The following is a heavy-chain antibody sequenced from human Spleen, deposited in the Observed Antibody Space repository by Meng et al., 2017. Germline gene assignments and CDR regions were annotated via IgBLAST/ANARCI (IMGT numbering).Heavy chain of an antibody. CDR1: GYSFTSYW. J-gene: IGHJ3*02. V-gene: IGHV5-51*01. CDR3: ARRSYYDSSGYLSHALDI. D-gene: IGHD3-22*01. Sequence: GESLKISCKGSGYSFTSYWIAWVRQMPGKGLEWMGIIYPGDSDTRYSPSFQGQVTISADKSISTAYLQWSSLKASDTAMYHCARRSYYDSSGYLSHALDIWGQGTMVTVSS. CDR2: IYPGDSDT.